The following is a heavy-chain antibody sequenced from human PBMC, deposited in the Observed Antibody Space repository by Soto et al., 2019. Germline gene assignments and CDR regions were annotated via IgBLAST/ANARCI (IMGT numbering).Heavy chain of an antibody. D-gene: IGHD1-7*01. CDR2: MNDSGST. CDR3: ASPRRNYIY. V-gene: IGHV4-34*01. CDR1: GGSFSGYY. Sequence: QVQLQQWGAGLLKPSETLSLTCAVSGGSFSGYYWSWIRQPPGKGLEWIGEMNDSGSTKYNASLESRVAISVDTSKGHFSLTLTSVTAADTAVYYCASPRRNYIYWGQGTLVAVSS. J-gene: IGHJ4*02.